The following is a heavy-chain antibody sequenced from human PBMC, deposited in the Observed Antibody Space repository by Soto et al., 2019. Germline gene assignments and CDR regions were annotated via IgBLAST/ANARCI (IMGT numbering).Heavy chain of an antibody. CDR1: GGSVSGASYY. J-gene: IGHJ4*02. CDR3: ARGLDFYGSGSPDLNGY. D-gene: IGHD3-10*01. CDR2: INHSGAT. Sequence: SETLSLTCTVSGGSVSGASYYWSWIRQSPGKGLEWIGNINHSGATNYNPSLKTRATISVDTSKKQLSLQLSSVTSADTAVYFCARGLDFYGSGSPDLNGYWGQGTLVTVSS. V-gene: IGHV4-61*01.